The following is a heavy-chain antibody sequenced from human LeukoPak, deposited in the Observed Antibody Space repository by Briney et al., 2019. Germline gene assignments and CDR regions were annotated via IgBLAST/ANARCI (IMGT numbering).Heavy chain of an antibody. CDR1: GYTFTSYD. Sequence: ASVKVSCKASGYTFTSYDINWVRQATGQRLEWMRWMNPNSGNTGYAQKFQGRVTMTRNTSINTAYMELSSLRSEDTAVYYCARAYGSGSYLSRWFDPWGPGTLVTVSS. V-gene: IGHV1-8*01. J-gene: IGHJ5*02. CDR2: MNPNSGNT. D-gene: IGHD3-10*01. CDR3: ARAYGSGSYLSRWFDP.